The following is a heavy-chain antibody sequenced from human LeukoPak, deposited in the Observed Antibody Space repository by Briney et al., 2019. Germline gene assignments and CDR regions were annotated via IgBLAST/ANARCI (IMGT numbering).Heavy chain of an antibody. V-gene: IGHV1-24*01. J-gene: IGHJ4*02. Sequence: ASVKVSCKVSGYTLTELSMHWVRQAPGKGLEWMGGFDPEDGETIYAQKFQGRVTMTEDTSTDTAYMELSSLRSEDTAVYYCATVVPGGFLFGELPLALDYWGQGTLVTVSS. CDR3: ATVVPGGFLFGELPLALDY. D-gene: IGHD3-10*01. CDR1: GYTLTELS. CDR2: FDPEDGET.